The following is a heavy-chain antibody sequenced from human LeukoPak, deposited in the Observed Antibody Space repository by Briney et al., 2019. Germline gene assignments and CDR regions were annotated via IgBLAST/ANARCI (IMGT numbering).Heavy chain of an antibody. Sequence: SQTLSLTCTVSGGSISSGGYYWSWIRQHPGKGLEWIGYIYYSGSTYYNPSLKSRVTISVDTSKNQFSLKLSSVTAADTALYYCARDRRGGGEFDYWGQGTLVTVSS. D-gene: IGHD3-16*01. CDR2: IYYSGST. V-gene: IGHV4-31*03. J-gene: IGHJ4*02. CDR3: ARDRRGGGEFDY. CDR1: GGSISSGGYY.